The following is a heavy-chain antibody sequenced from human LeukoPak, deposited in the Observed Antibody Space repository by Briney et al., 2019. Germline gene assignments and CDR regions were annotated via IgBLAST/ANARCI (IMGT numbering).Heavy chain of an antibody. CDR2: ISAYNGNT. CDR1: GYTFTSYG. D-gene: IGHD5-12*01. V-gene: IGHV1-18*01. Sequence: ASVRVSCKASGYTFTSYGISWVRQAPGQGLERMGWISAYNGNTNYAQKLQGRVTMTTDTSTSTAYMELRSLRSDDTAVYYCARDRDGATFDYWGQGTLVTVSS. CDR3: ARDRDGATFDY. J-gene: IGHJ4*02.